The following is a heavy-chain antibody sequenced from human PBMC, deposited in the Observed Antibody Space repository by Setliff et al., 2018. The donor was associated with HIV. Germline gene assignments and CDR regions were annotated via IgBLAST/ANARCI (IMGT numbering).Heavy chain of an antibody. CDR2: INPSTGDT. D-gene: IGHD3-22*01. CDR3: ARGRTYDSSIYFGNWFDP. J-gene: IGHJ5*02. CDR1: GYNFNGFY. V-gene: IGHV1-2*02. Sequence: ASVKVSCKASGYNFNGFYLHWVRQAPGQGLEWVAWINPSTGDTHYAQKFQGSVAVTRDTSISTAYMELRRVRSDDTAVYFCARGRTYDSSIYFGNWFDPWGQGTLVTVSS.